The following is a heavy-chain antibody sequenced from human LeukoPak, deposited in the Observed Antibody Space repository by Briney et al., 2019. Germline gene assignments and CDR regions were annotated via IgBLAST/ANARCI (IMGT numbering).Heavy chain of an antibody. V-gene: IGHV3-23*01. Sequence: PGGSLRLSCAASGFTFDNYAMNWVRQAPGKGLEWVLGVSGSGVNTYYADSVKGRFTISRDNSKNTLYLQLNSLRGEDTAIYYCARDTSFNYGAHAMDVWGQGTTVTVSS. J-gene: IGHJ6*02. CDR3: ARDTSFNYGAHAMDV. CDR2: VSGSGVNT. D-gene: IGHD4/OR15-4a*01. CDR1: GFTFDNYA.